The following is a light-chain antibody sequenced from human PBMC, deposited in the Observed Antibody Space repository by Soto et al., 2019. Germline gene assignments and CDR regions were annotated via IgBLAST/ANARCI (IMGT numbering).Light chain of an antibody. Sequence: QSVLTQPASVSGSPGQSITISCTGTSSDICAYNYVSWYQQHPGKAPKLMIYEVTNRPSGISNRFSGSRSGNTASLSISGLQAEDEADYYCSSFSSAIAFVFGTGTKLTVL. CDR3: SSFSSAIAFV. CDR2: EVT. CDR1: SSDICAYNY. J-gene: IGLJ1*01. V-gene: IGLV2-14*01.